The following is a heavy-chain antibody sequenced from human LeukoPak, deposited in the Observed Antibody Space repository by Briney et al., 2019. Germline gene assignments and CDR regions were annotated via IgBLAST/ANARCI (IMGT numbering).Heavy chain of an antibody. D-gene: IGHD5/OR15-5a*01. Sequence: SETLSLTCAVYGGSFSRYYWSWIRQSPGKGLEWIAEINHRGDTNYNPSVKSRVTISVDTSKNQFSLKVTSVTAADTAVYYCARMRAMSDDGFDIWGQGTKVTVSS. CDR1: GGSFSRYY. CDR3: ARMRAMSDDGFDI. J-gene: IGHJ3*02. V-gene: IGHV4-34*01. CDR2: INHRGDT.